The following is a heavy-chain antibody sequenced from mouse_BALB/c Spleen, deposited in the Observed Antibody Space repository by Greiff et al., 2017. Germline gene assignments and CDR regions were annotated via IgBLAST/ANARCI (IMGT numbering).Heavy chain of an antibody. D-gene: IGHD2-10*01. V-gene: IGHV5-12-1*01. CDR3: ARHAFYGVYAMDY. CDR2: ISSGGGST. Sequence: EVHLVESGGGLVKPGGSLKLSCAASGFAFSSYDMSWVRQTPEKRLEWVAYISSGGGSTYYPDTVKGRFTISRDNAKNTLYLQMSSLKSEDTAMYYCARHAFYGVYAMDYWGQGTSVTVSS. J-gene: IGHJ4*01. CDR1: GFAFSSYD.